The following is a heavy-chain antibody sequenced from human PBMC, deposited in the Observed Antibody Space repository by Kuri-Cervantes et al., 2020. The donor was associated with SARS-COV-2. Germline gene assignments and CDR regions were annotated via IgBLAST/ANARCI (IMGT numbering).Heavy chain of an antibody. V-gene: IGHV4-61*02. D-gene: IGHD2-2*01. CDR2: IYTSGST. Sequence: SETLSLTCTVPGGSISSGSYYWSWIRQPAGKGLEWIGRIYTSGSTNYNPSLKSRATISVDTSKNQFSLKLSSVTAADTAVYYCARPHCSSTSCYKGSIGWFDPWGQGTLVTVSS. CDR3: ARPHCSSTSCYKGSIGWFDP. CDR1: GGSISSGSYY. J-gene: IGHJ5*02.